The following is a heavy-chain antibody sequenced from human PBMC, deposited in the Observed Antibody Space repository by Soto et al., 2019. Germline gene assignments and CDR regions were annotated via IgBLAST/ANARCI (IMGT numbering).Heavy chain of an antibody. CDR1: GYSFSNYC. V-gene: IGHV5-51*01. CDR3: ARQVLQAPHYGMDV. J-gene: IGHJ6*02. D-gene: IGHD2-15*01. CDR2: VYPGDSDT. Sequence: PGESLKISCSTSGYSFSNYCIGLVLQMPGKGLEWMGIVYPGDSDTRYSPSFQGQVTISADKSISTAYLQWSSLKASDTAMYYCARQVLQAPHYGMDVWGQGTTVTVSS.